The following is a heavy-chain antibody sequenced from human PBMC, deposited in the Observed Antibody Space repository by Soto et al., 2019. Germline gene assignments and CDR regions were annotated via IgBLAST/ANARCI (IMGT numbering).Heavy chain of an antibody. J-gene: IGHJ4*02. Sequence: SETLSLTCTVSGGSISSGDYYWSWIRQPPGKGLEWIGEINHSGSTNYNPSLKSRVTISVDTSKNQFSLKLSSVTAADTAVYYCARRYGPGFDYWGQGTLVTVSS. V-gene: IGHV4-61*08. CDR3: ARRYGPGFDY. CDR1: GGSISSGDYY. D-gene: IGHD4-17*01. CDR2: INHSGST.